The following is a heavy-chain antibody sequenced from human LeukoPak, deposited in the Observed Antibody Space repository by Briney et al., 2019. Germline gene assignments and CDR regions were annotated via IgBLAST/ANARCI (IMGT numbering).Heavy chain of an antibody. CDR3: AALSGYNWNYVSFDY. D-gene: IGHD1-7*01. Sequence: SETLSLTCTVSGGSVSSINYYWSWIRQPPGKGLEWIGEISQRGSPNYNPSLKSRVTISINTSKKQFSVELSSVTAADTAVYYCAALSGYNWNYVSFDYWGQGTLVTVSS. CDR1: GGSVSSINYY. J-gene: IGHJ4*02. V-gene: IGHV4-39*07. CDR2: ISQRGSP.